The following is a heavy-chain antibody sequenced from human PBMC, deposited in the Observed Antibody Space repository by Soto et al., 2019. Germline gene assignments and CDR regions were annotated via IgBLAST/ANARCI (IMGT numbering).Heavy chain of an antibody. D-gene: IGHD3-10*01. CDR1: GGSISSTSHY. J-gene: IGHJ4*02. CDR3: ARMLAKWFAGLSTFDY. V-gene: IGHV4-39*02. Sequence: PSETLSLTCTVSGGSISSTSHYWGWIRQPPGKGLEWIGNIYYSGSTDYNPSLKSRVTISVDTSKNHFSLKLSSVTAADTAVYYCARMLAKWFAGLSTFDYWGQGTLVTVSS. CDR2: IYYSGST.